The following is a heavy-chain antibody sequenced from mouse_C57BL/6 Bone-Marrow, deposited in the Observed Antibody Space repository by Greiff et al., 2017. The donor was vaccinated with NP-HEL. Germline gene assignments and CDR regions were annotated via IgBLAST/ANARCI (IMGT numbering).Heavy chain of an antibody. V-gene: IGHV2-4*01. D-gene: IGHD2-1*01. Sequence: QVQLKESGPGLVQPSQSLSITCTVSGFSLTSYGVHWVRQPPGKGLEWLGVIWSGGSTDYNAAFISRLSISKDNSKSQVFFKMTSLQADDTAIYYCAKTGGNYWYFDVWGTGTTVTVSS. J-gene: IGHJ1*03. CDR2: IWSGGST. CDR1: GFSLTSYG. CDR3: AKTGGNYWYFDV.